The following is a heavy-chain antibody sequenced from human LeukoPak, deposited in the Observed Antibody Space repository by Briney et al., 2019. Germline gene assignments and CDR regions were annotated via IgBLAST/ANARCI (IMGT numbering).Heavy chain of an antibody. Sequence: SETLSLTCSVSGGSISSSNYYWGWIRQPPGKGLEWIGNISYSGSTYYNPSLKSRVTISVDTSKNQFSLKLSSVTAADTAVYYCASILAVAGYFDYWGQGTLVTVSS. V-gene: IGHV4-39*07. CDR3: ASILAVAGYFDY. D-gene: IGHD6-19*01. J-gene: IGHJ4*02. CDR1: GGSISSSNYY. CDR2: ISYSGST.